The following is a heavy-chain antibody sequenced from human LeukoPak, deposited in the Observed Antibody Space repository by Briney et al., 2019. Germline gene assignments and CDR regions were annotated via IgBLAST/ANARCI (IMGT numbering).Heavy chain of an antibody. D-gene: IGHD3-16*02. CDR3: AKVFFGGVIVNYYFDY. V-gene: IGHV3-21*01. CDR2: ISSSSSYI. J-gene: IGHJ4*02. Sequence: GGSLRLSCAASGFTFSSYSMNWVRQAPGKGLEWVSSISSSSSYIYYADSVKGRFTISRDNAKNSLYLQMNSLRAEDTAVYYCAKVFFGGVIVNYYFDYWGQGTLVTVSS. CDR1: GFTFSSYS.